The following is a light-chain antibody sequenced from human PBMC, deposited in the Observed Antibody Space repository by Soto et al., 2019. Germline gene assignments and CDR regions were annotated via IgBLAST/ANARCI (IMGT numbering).Light chain of an antibody. CDR2: DVS. CDR1: SSDVGGYDF. V-gene: IGLV2-14*03. Sequence: QSVLTQPASVSGSPGQSITIPCTGTSSDVGGYDFVSWYQHHPGKAPKLMIFDVSYRPSGVSNRFSGSKSGNTASLTISGLQAEDEADYYCSSYTSSSTSVVFGGGTKLTVL. J-gene: IGLJ2*01. CDR3: SSYTSSSTSVV.